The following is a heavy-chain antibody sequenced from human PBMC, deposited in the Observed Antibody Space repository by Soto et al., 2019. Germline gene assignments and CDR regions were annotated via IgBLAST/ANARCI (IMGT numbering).Heavy chain of an antibody. CDR3: ARDQLTDSSSWYWSNYYGMDV. D-gene: IGHD6-13*01. CDR1: GGSISSYY. Sequence: PSETLSLTCTVSGGSISSYYWSWIRQPPGKGLEWIGYIYYSGSTNYNPSLKSRVTISVDTSKNQFSLKLSSVTAADTAVYYCARDQLTDSSSWYWSNYYGMDVWGQGTTVTVSS. CDR2: IYYSGST. J-gene: IGHJ6*02. V-gene: IGHV4-59*01.